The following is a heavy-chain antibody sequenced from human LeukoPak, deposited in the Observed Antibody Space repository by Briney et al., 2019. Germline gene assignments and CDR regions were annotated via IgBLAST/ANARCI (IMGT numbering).Heavy chain of an antibody. CDR2: IYYSGST. D-gene: IGHD2-15*01. CDR3: ARARGAPHARSLDY. J-gene: IGHJ4*02. CDR1: GGSISSGDYY. Sequence: PSETLSLTCTVSGGSISSGDYYWSWIRQPPGKGLEWIGYIYYSGSTNYNPSLKSRVTISVDTSKNQFSLKLSSVTAADTAVYHCARARGAPHARSLDYWGQGTLVTVSS. V-gene: IGHV4-61*08.